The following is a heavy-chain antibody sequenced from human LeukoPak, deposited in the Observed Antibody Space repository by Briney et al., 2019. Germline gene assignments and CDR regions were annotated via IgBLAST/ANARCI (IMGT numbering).Heavy chain of an antibody. V-gene: IGHV4-34*01. CDR3: ARHDLPSYYYMDV. CDR2: INHSGST. Sequence: PSETLSLTCAVYGGSFSGYYWSWIRQPPGKGLEWIGEINHSGSTNYNPSLKSRVTISVDTSKNQFSLKLSSVAAADTAVYYCARHDLPSYYYMDVWGKGTTVTISS. J-gene: IGHJ6*03. CDR1: GGSFSGYY.